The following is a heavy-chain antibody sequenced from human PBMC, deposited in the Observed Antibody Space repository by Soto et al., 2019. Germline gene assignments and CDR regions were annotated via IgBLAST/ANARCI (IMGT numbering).Heavy chain of an antibody. V-gene: IGHV1-46*03. J-gene: IGHJ4*02. Sequence: QVQLVQSGAEVKKPGASVKVSCKASGYTFTSYYMHWVRQAPGQGLEWMGIINPSGGSTSYAQKFQGRVTMTRDTSTSTVYMELSSLRSEDTAVYYCARKIAAAGVSYMAGDSWGQGILVTVSS. CDR1: GYTFTSYY. CDR2: INPSGGST. D-gene: IGHD6-13*01. CDR3: ARKIAAAGVSYMAGDS.